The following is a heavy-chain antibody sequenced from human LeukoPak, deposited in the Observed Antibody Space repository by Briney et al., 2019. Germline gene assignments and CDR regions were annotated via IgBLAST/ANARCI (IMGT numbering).Heavy chain of an antibody. CDR2: INHSGST. Sequence: SSETLSLTCAVYGGSFSGYYWSWIRQPPGKRLEWIGEINHSGSTNYNPSLKSRVTISVDTSKNQFSLKLSSVTAADTAVYYCAAEVGATTPRNYWGQGTLVTVSS. D-gene: IGHD1-26*01. J-gene: IGHJ4*02. CDR3: AAEVGATTPRNY. CDR1: GGSFSGYY. V-gene: IGHV4-34*01.